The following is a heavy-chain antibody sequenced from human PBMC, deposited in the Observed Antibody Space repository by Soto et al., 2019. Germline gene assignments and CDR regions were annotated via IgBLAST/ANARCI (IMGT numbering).Heavy chain of an antibody. V-gene: IGHV4-34*01. CDR3: ARDWLLAYYYYYYGMDV. CDR1: GGSFSGYY. CDR2: INHSGST. Sequence: SETLSLTCAVYGGSFSGYYWSWIRQPPGKGLEWIGEINHSGSTNYNPSLKSRVTISVDTSKNQFSLKLSSVTAADTAVYYCARDWLLAYYYYYYGMDVWGQGTTVTSP. D-gene: IGHD3-9*01. J-gene: IGHJ6*02.